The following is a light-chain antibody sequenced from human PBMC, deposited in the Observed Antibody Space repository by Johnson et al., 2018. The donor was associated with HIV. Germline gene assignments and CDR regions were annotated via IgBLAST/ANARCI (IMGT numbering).Light chain of an antibody. V-gene: IGLV1-51*02. CDR2: ENN. CDR1: SSNIGNNY. Sequence: QLVLTQPHSVSAAPGQKVTISCSGSSSNIGNNYVSWYQQLPGTAPKLLIYENNKRPSGIPDRFSGSKSGTSATLGITGLQTGDEADYYCGTWHSSLSAHVFGTGTKVTVL. J-gene: IGLJ1*01. CDR3: GTWHSSLSAHV.